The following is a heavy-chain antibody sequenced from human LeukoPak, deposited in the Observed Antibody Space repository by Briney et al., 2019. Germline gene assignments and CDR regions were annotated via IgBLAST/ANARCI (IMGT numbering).Heavy chain of an antibody. V-gene: IGHV4-34*01. CDR2: INHSGST. Sequence: SETLSLTCAVYGGSFSGYYWSWIRQPPGKGLEWIGEINHSGSTNYNPSLKSRVTISVGTSKNRFSLKVSSVTAADTAVYYCARVPSVWIKDYYYYMDVWGKGTTVTVSS. CDR1: GGSFSGYY. CDR3: ARVPSVWIKDYYYYMDV. D-gene: IGHD5-12*01. J-gene: IGHJ6*03.